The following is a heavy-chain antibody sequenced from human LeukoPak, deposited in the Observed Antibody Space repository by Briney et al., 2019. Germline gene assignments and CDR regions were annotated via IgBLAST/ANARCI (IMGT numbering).Heavy chain of an antibody. D-gene: IGHD3-22*01. CDR3: ARSTYYYDSGDY. Sequence: ASVKVSCKASGYTFTSYDINWVRQAAGQGLEWMGWMNPNSGNTGYAQKFQGRVTMTRNTSISTAYMELSSLRSEDTAVYYCARSTYYYDSGDYWGQGTLVTVSS. CDR1: GYTFTSYD. V-gene: IGHV1-8*01. CDR2: MNPNSGNT. J-gene: IGHJ4*02.